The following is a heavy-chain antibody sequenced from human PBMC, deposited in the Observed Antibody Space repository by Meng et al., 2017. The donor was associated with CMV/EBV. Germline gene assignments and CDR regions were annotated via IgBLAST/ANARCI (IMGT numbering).Heavy chain of an antibody. D-gene: IGHD3-3*02. V-gene: IGHV4-61*01. CDR3: ARDKGLAGYYYYYGMDV. J-gene: IGHJ6*02. Sequence: SETLSLTCTVSGGSVSSGSYYWSWLRQPPGKGLEWIGYIYYSGSTNYNPSLKSRVTISVDTSKNQFTLKLSSVTAADTAVYYCARDKGLAGYYYYYGMDVWGQGTTVTVSS. CDR2: IYYSGST. CDR1: GGSVSSGSYY.